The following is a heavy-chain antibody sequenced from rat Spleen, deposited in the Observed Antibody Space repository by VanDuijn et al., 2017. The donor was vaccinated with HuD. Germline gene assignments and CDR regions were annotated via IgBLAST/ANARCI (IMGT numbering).Heavy chain of an antibody. CDR3: TRGTTWFAY. V-gene: IGHV5-27*01. CDR2: ISTGGRST. D-gene: IGHD1-5*01. Sequence: EVQLVESGGGSVQPGRSLKLSCAASGFTFSNYDMAWVRQAPTKGLEWVAFISTGGRSTYYRDSVKGRFTISRDNAKSTLYLQMDSLRSEDTATYYCTRGTTWFAYWGQGTLVTVSS. CDR1: GFTFSNYD. J-gene: IGHJ3*01.